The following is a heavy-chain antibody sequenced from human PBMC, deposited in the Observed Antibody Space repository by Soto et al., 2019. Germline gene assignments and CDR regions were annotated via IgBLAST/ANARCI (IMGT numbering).Heavy chain of an antibody. V-gene: IGHV1-18*01. CDR1: GYTFTTYG. Sequence: QVQLVQSGAEVKKPGASVKVSCKASGYTFTTYGISWVRQAPGQGLEWMGWINTANGNTNFAQNFQGRVTMTTDTSTTTPYMELRSLRSDDSAVYYCARDRKPYCAGDCYSYDFDYWGQGSLVTVSS. CDR2: INTANGNT. CDR3: ARDRKPYCAGDCYSYDFDY. D-gene: IGHD2-21*02. J-gene: IGHJ4*02.